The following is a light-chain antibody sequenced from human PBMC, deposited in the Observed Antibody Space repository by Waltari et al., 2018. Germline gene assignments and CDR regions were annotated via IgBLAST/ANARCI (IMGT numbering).Light chain of an antibody. CDR2: EST. CDR1: SSAVGTYNL. V-gene: IGLV2-23*01. CDR3: CSLAGSSPHVV. J-gene: IGLJ2*01. Sequence: QSALTQPASVSGSPGQSITISCTGTSSAVGTYNLVSWYQHHPGKAPKLMNYESTKRPSGVSNRFAGSKSGNTASLTISGLQAEDEADYYCCSLAGSSPHVVFGGGTKLTVL.